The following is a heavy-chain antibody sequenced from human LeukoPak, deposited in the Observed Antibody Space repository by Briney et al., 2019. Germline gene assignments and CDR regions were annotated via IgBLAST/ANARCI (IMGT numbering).Heavy chain of an antibody. Sequence: ASVKVSCKASGYIFTNYGISWVRQAPGQGLEWMGWISVYNGDTNYAQKLQGRVTMTTDTSTSTAYMEVRSLRSDDTAVYYCARPAYCSGGSCYSNYFGDAFDIWGQGTMVTVSS. CDR2: ISVYNGDT. V-gene: IGHV1-18*01. CDR1: GYIFTNYG. CDR3: ARPAYCSGGSCYSNYFGDAFDI. D-gene: IGHD2-15*01. J-gene: IGHJ3*02.